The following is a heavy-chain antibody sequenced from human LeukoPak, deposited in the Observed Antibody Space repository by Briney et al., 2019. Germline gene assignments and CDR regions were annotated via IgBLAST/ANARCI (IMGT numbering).Heavy chain of an antibody. D-gene: IGHD6-13*01. V-gene: IGHV4-34*01. CDR2: INHSGST. Sequence: SETLSLTCAVYGGSFSGYYWSWIRQPPGKGLEWIGEINHSGSTNYNPSLKSRVTISVDASKNQFSLKLSSVTAADTAVYYCARVSSSWYQDWYFDLWGRGTLVTVSS. CDR3: ARVSSSWYQDWYFDL. CDR1: GGSFSGYY. J-gene: IGHJ2*01.